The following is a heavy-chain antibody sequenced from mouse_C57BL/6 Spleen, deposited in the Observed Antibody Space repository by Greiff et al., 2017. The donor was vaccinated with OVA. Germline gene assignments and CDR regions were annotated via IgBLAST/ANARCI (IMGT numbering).Heavy chain of an antibody. D-gene: IGHD2-1*01. CDR2: ISSGSSTI. CDR1: GFTFSDYG. CDR3: ARRNIYYGAMDY. Sequence: EVKLMESGGGLVKPGGSLKLSCAASGFTFSDYGMHWVRQAPEKGLEWVAYISSGSSTIYYADTVKGRFTISRDNAKNTLFLQMTSLRSEDTAMYYCARRNIYYGAMDYWGQGTSVTVSS. J-gene: IGHJ4*01. V-gene: IGHV5-17*01.